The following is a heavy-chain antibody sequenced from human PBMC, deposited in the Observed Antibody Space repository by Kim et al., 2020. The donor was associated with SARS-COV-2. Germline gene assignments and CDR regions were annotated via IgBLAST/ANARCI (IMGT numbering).Heavy chain of an antibody. CDR2: IYYSGST. CDR3: GQGDYYDSSGYFDY. J-gene: IGHJ4*02. D-gene: IGHD3-22*01. Sequence: SETLSLTCTVSGGSISSNTYYWGWIRQPPGKGLEWIGSIYYSGSTYYSPSLKSRVTISVDTSKNQFSLKMSSVTAADTAVYYCGQGDYYDSSGYFDYWGQGTLVTVSS. V-gene: IGHV4-39*07. CDR1: GGSISSNTYY.